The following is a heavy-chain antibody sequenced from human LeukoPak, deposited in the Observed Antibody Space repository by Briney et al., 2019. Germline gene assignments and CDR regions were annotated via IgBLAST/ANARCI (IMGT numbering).Heavy chain of an antibody. D-gene: IGHD6-19*01. CDR2: ISGSGGST. V-gene: IGHV3-23*01. CDR3: AKDRVAVAVNWFDP. CDR1: GFTFSSYG. J-gene: IGHJ5*02. Sequence: PGGTLRLSCAASGFTFSSYGMSWVRQAPGKGLEWVSAISGSGGSTYYADSVKGRFTISRDNSKNTLYLQMNSLRAEDTAVYYCAKDRVAVAVNWFDPWGQGTLVTVSS.